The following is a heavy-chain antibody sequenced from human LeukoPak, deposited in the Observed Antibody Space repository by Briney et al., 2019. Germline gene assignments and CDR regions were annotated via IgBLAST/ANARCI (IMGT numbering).Heavy chain of an antibody. CDR2: ISRSGNIT. CDR3: ATEGFYF. Sequence: GGSLRLSCAASGAAFSKYGMKWVRQAAGAGREYISGISRSGNITHYADSVKGRFTISRDNVTNTLYLQMNSLRAEDTALYYCATEGFYFWGPGTQVTVSS. CDR1: GAAFSKYG. J-gene: IGHJ4*02. V-gene: IGHV3-23*01.